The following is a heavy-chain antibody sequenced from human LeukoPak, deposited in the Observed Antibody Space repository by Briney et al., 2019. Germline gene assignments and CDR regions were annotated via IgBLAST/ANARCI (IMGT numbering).Heavy chain of an antibody. D-gene: IGHD6-6*01. J-gene: IGHJ4*02. CDR1: GGTFSSYA. V-gene: IGHV1-69*04. CDR2: IIPILGIA. Sequence: GSSVKVSCKASGGTFSSYAISWVRQAPGQGLEWMGRIIPILGIANYAQKFQGRVTITADKSTSTAYMELSSLRSEDTAVYYCARDRHGPQLDPHYFDYWGQGTLVTVSS. CDR3: ARDRHGPQLDPHYFDY.